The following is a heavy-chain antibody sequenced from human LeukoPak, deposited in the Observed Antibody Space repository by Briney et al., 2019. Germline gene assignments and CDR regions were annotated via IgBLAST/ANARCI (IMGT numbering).Heavy chain of an antibody. V-gene: IGHV5-51*01. J-gene: IGHJ6*02. CDR3: ATSYSRSSVYFYYGLDF. CDR1: GYSFAHYW. CDR2: VDPGDSDT. D-gene: IGHD6-6*01. Sequence: GESLKISCQGSGYSFAHYWVGWVRQMPGRGLEWMGIVDPGDSDTRYSPSFQGQVTISADKSISTAFLQWSSLKASDTAMYYCATSYSRSSVYFYYGLDFWGQGTTVTVSS.